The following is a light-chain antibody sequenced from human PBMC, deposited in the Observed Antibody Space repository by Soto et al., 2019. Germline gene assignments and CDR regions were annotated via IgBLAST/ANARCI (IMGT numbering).Light chain of an antibody. CDR2: GAS. V-gene: IGKV3-15*01. Sequence: EIVMTQSPATLSVSPGERATLSCRASQSVSSNLAWYQQTPGQPPRLLIYGASTRATVIPARFSGSESGTEFTLTISRLQSEDFAVYYCQQYNNWLTFGQGTRVEIK. CDR1: QSVSSN. CDR3: QQYNNWLT. J-gene: IGKJ5*01.